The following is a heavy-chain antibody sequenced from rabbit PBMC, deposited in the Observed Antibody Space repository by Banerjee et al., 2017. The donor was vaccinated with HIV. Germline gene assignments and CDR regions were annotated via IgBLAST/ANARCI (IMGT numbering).Heavy chain of an antibody. CDR2: ITTNAGTT. CDR1: GIDFISYYY. V-gene: IGHV1S43*01. D-gene: IGHD4-1*01. Sequence: QQQLEESGGGLVKPGGTLTLTCKASGIDFISYYYMCWVRQAPGKGLEWIGCITTNAGTTYYASWVNGRFTITRSTSLNTVTLQLNSLKAADTATYFCARDLAGVIGWNFNLWGPGTLVTVS. CDR3: ARDLAGVIGWNFNL. J-gene: IGHJ4*01.